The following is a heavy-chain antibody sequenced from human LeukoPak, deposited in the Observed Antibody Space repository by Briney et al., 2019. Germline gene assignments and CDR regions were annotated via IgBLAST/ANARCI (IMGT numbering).Heavy chain of an antibody. CDR2: IFPILGIA. CDR1: GGTFSSYA. CDR3: ARGYYDILTGYYNWFDP. J-gene: IGHJ5*02. Sequence: GASVKVSCKASGGTFSSYAISWVRQAPGQGLEWMGRIFPILGIANYAQKFQGRVTITADKSTSTAYMELSSLRSEDTAVYYCARGYYDILTGYYNWFDPWGQGTLVTVSS. D-gene: IGHD3-9*01. V-gene: IGHV1-69*04.